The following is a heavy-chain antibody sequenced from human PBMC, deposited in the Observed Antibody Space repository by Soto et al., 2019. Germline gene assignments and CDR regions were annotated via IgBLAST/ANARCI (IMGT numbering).Heavy chain of an antibody. J-gene: IGHJ4*02. CDR3: AHASRGYHFDY. Sequence: QITLKESGPTLVKPTQTLTLTCTFSGFSLSTSGVGVGWIRQPPKKALEWLALIYWDDDKRYSPSLKSRLTITKDTSKNQVVLTLTNMDPVDTATYYCAHASRGYHFDYWGQGTLVTVSS. D-gene: IGHD5-12*01. CDR2: IYWDDDK. CDR1: GFSLSTSGVG. V-gene: IGHV2-5*02.